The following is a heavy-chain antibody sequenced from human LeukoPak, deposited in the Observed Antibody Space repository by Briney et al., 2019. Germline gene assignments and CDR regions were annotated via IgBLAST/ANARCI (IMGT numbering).Heavy chain of an antibody. CDR2: IYPSGST. D-gene: IGHD4-17*01. Sequence: SQTLSLTCSVSGDSISSGSFYWSWIRQPAGRGLEWIGRIYPSGSTNYNPSLKSRVTISLDTSKNQFSLKLSSVTAADTAVYYCAGRTTVNPGGAFDIWGQGTMVTVSS. CDR1: GDSISSGSFY. CDR3: AGRTTVNPGGAFDI. J-gene: IGHJ3*02. V-gene: IGHV4-61*02.